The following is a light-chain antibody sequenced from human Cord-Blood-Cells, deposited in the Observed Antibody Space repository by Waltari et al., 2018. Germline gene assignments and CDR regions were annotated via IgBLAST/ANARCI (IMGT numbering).Light chain of an antibody. Sequence: QSVLTQPPSASGTPGQRVTISCSGSSSNIGSHTVNWYQQLPGTAPKLLIYSNNPRPSGVPDRSSGSKSGTSASLAISGLQSEDEADYYCAAWDDSLNGPVFGGGTKLTVL. V-gene: IGLV1-44*01. CDR2: SNN. CDR3: AAWDDSLNGPV. J-gene: IGLJ3*02. CDR1: SSNIGSHT.